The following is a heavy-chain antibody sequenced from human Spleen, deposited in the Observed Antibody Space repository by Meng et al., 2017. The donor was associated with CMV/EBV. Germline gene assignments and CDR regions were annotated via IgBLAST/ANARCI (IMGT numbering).Heavy chain of an antibody. CDR1: GYTFTGYY. CDR2: INPNSGGT. V-gene: IGHV1-2*02. J-gene: IGHJ4*02. CDR3: ARRYCSSTSCFLNDDAFDY. D-gene: IGHD2-2*01. Sequence: ASVKVSCKASGYTFTGYYMHWVRQAPGQGLEWMGWINPNSGGTNYAQKFQGRVTMTRDTSISTAYMELSRLRSDDTAVYYCARRYCSSTSCFLNDDAFDYWGQGTQVTVSS.